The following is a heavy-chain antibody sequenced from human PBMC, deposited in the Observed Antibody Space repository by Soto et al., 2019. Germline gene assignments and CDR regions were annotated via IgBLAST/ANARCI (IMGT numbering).Heavy chain of an antibody. J-gene: IGHJ4*02. D-gene: IGHD3-22*01. CDR3: ARSSPITTIVVGIYSFDY. CDR2: IYYSGST. V-gene: IGHV4-59*08. Sequence: SETLSLTCTVSGGSISSYYWSWIRQPPGKGLEWIGYIYYSGSTNYNPSLKSRVTISVDTSKNQFSLKLSSVTAADTAVYYCARSSPITTIVVGIYSFDYWGQGTLVTVSS. CDR1: GGSISSYY.